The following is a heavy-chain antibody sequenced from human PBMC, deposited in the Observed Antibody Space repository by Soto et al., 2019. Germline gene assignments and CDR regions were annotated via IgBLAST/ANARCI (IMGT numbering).Heavy chain of an antibody. V-gene: IGHV3-33*01. CDR3: ARGKNYFDY. CDR1: GFTFSSYG. J-gene: IGHJ4*02. Sequence: QVQLVESGGGVVQPGRSLRLSCTASGFTFSSYGMHWVRQAPGKGLEWVAVIWYDGSNKYYADSVKGRFTISRDNSKNTLYLQMNSLRAEDTAVYYCARGKNYFDYWGQGTLVTVSS. CDR2: IWYDGSNK.